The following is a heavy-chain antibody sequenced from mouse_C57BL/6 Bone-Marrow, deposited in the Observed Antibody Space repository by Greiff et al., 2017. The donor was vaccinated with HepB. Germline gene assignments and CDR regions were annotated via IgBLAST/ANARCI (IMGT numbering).Heavy chain of an antibody. CDR2: ISDGGSYT. CDR3: ARDGSYGSSYGYFDV. D-gene: IGHD1-1*01. Sequence: EVKLVESGGGLVKPGGSLKLSCAASGFTFSSYAMSWVRQTPEKRLEWVATISDGGSYTYYPDNVKGRFTISRDNAKNNLYLQMSHLKSEDTAMYYCARDGSYGSSYGYFDVWGTGTTVTVSS. V-gene: IGHV5-4*01. J-gene: IGHJ1*03. CDR1: GFTFSSYA.